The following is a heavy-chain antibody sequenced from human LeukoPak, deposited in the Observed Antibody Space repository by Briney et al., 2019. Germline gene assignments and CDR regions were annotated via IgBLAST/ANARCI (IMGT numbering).Heavy chain of an antibody. CDR1: GFTFSDHN. J-gene: IGHJ4*02. Sequence: GSLRLSCAASGFTFSDHNMNWVRQAPGKGLEWVSYISSGGSTIYYADSVKGRFTISRDNAKNSLYLQMNSLRDEDTAVYYCARRFDSWGQGTLVTVSS. CDR3: ARRFDS. V-gene: IGHV3-48*02. CDR2: ISSGGSTI.